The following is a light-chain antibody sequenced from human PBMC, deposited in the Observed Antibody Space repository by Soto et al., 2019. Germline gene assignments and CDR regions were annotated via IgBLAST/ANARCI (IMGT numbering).Light chain of an antibody. V-gene: IGKV2-28*01. CDR1: QSLLHSNGYNY. J-gene: IGKJ4*01. CDR3: MQALQTPHT. CDR2: LGS. Sequence: DIVMTQSPLSLPVTPGEPASISCRSSQSLLHSNGYNYLDWYLQKPGQSPQLLIYLGSNRASGXXXXXXXXXXXXXXXLKISRVEAEDVGVYYCMQALQTPHTFGGGTKVEIK.